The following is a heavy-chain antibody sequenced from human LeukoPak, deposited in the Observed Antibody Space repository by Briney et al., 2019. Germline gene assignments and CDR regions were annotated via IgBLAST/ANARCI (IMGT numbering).Heavy chain of an antibody. CDR1: GGSISSSSYY. CDR2: IYYSGST. Sequence: SETLSLTCTVSGGSISSSSYYWGWIRQPPGKGLEWIGSIYYSGSTYYNPSLKSRVTISVDTPKNQFSLKLSSVTAADTAVYYCARLDSSHGYYFDYWGQGTLVTVSS. V-gene: IGHV4-39*01. CDR3: ARLDSSHGYYFDY. J-gene: IGHJ4*02. D-gene: IGHD3-22*01.